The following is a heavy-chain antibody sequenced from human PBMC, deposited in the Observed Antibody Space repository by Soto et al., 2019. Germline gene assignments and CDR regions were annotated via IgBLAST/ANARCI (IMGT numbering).Heavy chain of an antibody. J-gene: IGHJ6*02. CDR1: GYTFTSYW. Sequence: GESLKISCKVSGYTFTSYWIAWVRQMPGKGLECMGIIYPGDSDTKYSPSFQGQVTISADKSINTAYLQWGSLKASDTAMYYCARRAGARAFYYYGMDVWGLGTTVTVSS. D-gene: IGHD6-6*01. V-gene: IGHV5-51*01. CDR3: ARRAGARAFYYYGMDV. CDR2: IYPGDSDT.